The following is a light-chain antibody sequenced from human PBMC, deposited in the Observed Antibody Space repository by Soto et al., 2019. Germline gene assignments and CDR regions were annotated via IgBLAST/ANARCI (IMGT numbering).Light chain of an antibody. CDR2: LDSDGSH. Sequence: QLVLTQSPSASASLGASVKLTCTLSSGHSSYAIARHQQQPEKGPRYLMKLDSDGSHTKGDAIPDRFSGSSSGAERYLTISSLQSEDEADYYCQTWGTGIHVVFGGGTKVTVL. CDR3: QTWGTGIHVV. CDR1: SGHSSYA. V-gene: IGLV4-69*01. J-gene: IGLJ2*01.